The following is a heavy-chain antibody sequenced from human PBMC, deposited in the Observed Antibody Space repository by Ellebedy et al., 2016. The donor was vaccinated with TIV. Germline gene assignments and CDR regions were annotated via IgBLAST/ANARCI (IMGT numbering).Heavy chain of an antibody. V-gene: IGHV3-74*01. J-gene: IGHJ5*02. CDR3: VRDPYSYGP. Sequence: GGSLRLSCAASGFTFSNYWMHWFRQAPGKGLVWVSRINSDGSATNHADSVKGRFTISRDNDKNTLYLQMNSLRDDDTAIYYCVRDPYSYGPWGQGTLVSVSS. CDR2: INSDGSAT. CDR1: GFTFSNYW. D-gene: IGHD1-26*01.